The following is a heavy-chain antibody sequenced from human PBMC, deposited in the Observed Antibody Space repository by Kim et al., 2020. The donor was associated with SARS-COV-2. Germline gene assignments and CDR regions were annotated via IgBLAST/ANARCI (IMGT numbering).Heavy chain of an antibody. V-gene: IGHV3-33*01. J-gene: IGHJ4*02. Sequence: GGSLRLSCAASGFTFSSYGMHWVRQAPGKGLEWVAVIWYDGSNKYYADSVKGRFTISRDNSKNTLYLQMNSLRAEDTAVYYCARDQTYSYGQTSFDYWGQGTLVTVSS. CDR2: IWYDGSNK. D-gene: IGHD5-18*01. CDR3: ARDQTYSYGQTSFDY. CDR1: GFTFSSYG.